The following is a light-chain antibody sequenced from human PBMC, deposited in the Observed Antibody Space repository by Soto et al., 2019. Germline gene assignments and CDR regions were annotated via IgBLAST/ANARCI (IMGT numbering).Light chain of an antibody. CDR2: AAS. J-gene: IGKJ1*01. CDR3: QQRCSTPRT. V-gene: IGKV1-39*01. Sequence: DIQLTQSPSSLSSSVGDRVTITCRASQSISSYLNWYQQKPGQAPKLLIYAASSMQTGVPSRFSGSGSGTDFTLTISSLQPEDFATYYCQQRCSTPRTFGEGTKVEIK. CDR1: QSISSY.